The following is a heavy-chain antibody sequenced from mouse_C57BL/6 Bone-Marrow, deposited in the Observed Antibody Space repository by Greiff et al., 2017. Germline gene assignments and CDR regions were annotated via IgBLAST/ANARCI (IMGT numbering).Heavy chain of an antibody. D-gene: IGHD1-1*01. V-gene: IGHV5-17*01. J-gene: IGHJ4*01. CDR2: ISSGSSTI. Sequence: EVNVVESGGGLVKPGGSLKLSCAASGFTFSDYGMHWIRQAPEKGLEWVAYISSGSSTIYYADTVKGRFTISRDNAKNTLFLQMTSLRSEDTAMYYCAKGTTVVAGDAMDYWGQGTSVTVSS. CDR1: GFTFSDYG. CDR3: AKGTTVVAGDAMDY.